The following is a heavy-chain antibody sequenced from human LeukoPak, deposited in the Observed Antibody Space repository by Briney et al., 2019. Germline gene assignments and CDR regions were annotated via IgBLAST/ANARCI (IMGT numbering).Heavy chain of an antibody. CDR3: ARHKGGSSLSDY. CDR1: GGSISGYH. D-gene: IGHD6-6*01. V-gene: IGHV4-59*04. CDR2: IYYTGST. Sequence: SETLSLTCTVSGGSISGYHWVWIRQPPGKGLEWIGNIYYTGSTSYNPSLRSRVTISVDPSKNQFSLRLASVTAADTAAYYCARHKGGSSLSDYWGQGTLVTVSS. J-gene: IGHJ4*02.